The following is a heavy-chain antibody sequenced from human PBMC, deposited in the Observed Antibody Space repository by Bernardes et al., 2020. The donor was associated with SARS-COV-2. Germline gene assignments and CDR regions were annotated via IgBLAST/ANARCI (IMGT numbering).Heavy chain of an antibody. V-gene: IGHV3-11*01. CDR1: GFTFSDYY. D-gene: IGHD3-10*01. Sequence: GGSLRLSCAASGFTFSDYYMSWIRQAPGKGLEWVSYISSSGSTIYYADSVKGRFTISRDNAKNSLYLQMNSLRAEDTAVYYCARCGFELLWFGESLTYGMDVWGQGTTVTVSS. CDR2: ISSSGSTI. J-gene: IGHJ6*02. CDR3: ARCGFELLWFGESLTYGMDV.